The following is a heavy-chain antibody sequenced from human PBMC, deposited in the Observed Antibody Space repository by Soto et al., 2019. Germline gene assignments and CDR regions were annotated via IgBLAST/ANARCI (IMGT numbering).Heavy chain of an antibody. CDR3: ARVISVTTPRYYYYYGMDV. V-gene: IGHV1-69*19. D-gene: IGHD4-17*01. Sequence: QVQLVQSGAEVKKPGSSVKVSCKASGGTFSSYAISWVRQSPGQGLELMGGIIPIFGTANYAQKFQGRVTITADESTSTAYMELSRLISEDTAVYYCARVISVTTPRYYYYYGMDVWGQGTTVTVSS. J-gene: IGHJ6*02. CDR1: GGTFSSYA. CDR2: IIPIFGTA.